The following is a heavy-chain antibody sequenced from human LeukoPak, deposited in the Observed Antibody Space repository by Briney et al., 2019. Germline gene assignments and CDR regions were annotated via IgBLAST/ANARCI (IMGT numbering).Heavy chain of an antibody. CDR3: SGRYDPGPV. CDR1: GYTFAAHH. Sequence: GASVKVSCKASGYTFAAHHIHWVRQAPGQGLEWMGWILPDGRDTKYSQKFQDRMTLTTDTSTNTAYMELSSLIPDDTAVYYCSGRYDPGPVWGQGTLISASP. J-gene: IGHJ4*02. D-gene: IGHD3-10*02. V-gene: IGHV1-2*02. CDR2: ILPDGRDT.